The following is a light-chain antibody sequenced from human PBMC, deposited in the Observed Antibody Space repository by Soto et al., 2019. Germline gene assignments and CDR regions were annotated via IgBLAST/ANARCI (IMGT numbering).Light chain of an antibody. V-gene: IGKV1-5*01. J-gene: IGKJ1*01. Sequence: DIHMTQSPSTLSASLGDRVAITFRASQSISSWLAWYQQKPGEAPKLLIYDASALPRGVPSRFSGSGSGTKFTLTIASLQPDDFATYYCQQYETFSGTFGPGTKVDIK. CDR1: QSISSW. CDR3: QQYETFSGT. CDR2: DAS.